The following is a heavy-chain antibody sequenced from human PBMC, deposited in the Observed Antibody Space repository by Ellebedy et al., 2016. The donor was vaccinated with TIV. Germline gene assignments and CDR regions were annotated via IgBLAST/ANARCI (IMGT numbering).Heavy chain of an antibody. J-gene: IGHJ4*02. CDR2: IRSDGSTK. CDR1: GFSSSG. D-gene: IGHD6-19*01. CDR3: AKDGQCLVRGAIDS. Sequence: GESLKISCATSGFSSSGMHWVRQAPGRGLEWVAFIRSDGSTKYYADSVKGRFTISRDNSKNALYLQMNSLRTEDTAVFYCAKDGQCLVRGAIDSWGQGTLVAVSS. V-gene: IGHV3-30*02.